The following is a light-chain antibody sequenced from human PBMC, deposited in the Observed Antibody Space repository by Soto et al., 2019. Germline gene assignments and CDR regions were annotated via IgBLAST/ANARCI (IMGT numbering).Light chain of an antibody. CDR2: WAS. J-gene: IGKJ2*01. CDR3: QQYYSTPRT. CDR1: QSVIHTSNNKSY. V-gene: IGKV4-1*01. Sequence: DIVMTQSPDSLAVSLGERATINCKSSQSVIHTSNNKSYLAWYQQKAGQPPELLLYWASARDSGVPDRFSGSGSGTDFTLTISSLQAEDVAVYYCQQYYSTPRTFGHGTKVDIK.